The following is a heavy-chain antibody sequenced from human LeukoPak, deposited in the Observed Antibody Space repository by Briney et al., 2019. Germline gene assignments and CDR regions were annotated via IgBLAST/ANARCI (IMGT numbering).Heavy chain of an antibody. CDR1: GGSFSGYY. CDR2: ISYSGST. V-gene: IGHV4-59*01. Sequence: PSETLSLTCAVYGGSFSGYYWSWIRQPPGKGLEWIGYISYSGSTNYNPSLKSRVTISVDTSKNQFSLKLSSVTAADTAVYYCARFDSRTYRDGFDIWGQGTMVTVSS. D-gene: IGHD3-22*01. CDR3: ARFDSRTYRDGFDI. J-gene: IGHJ3*02.